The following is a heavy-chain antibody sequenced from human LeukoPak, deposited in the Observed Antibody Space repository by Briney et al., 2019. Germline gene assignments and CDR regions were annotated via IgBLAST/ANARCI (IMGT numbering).Heavy chain of an antibody. CDR1: GYSISSGYH. D-gene: IGHD3-10*01. Sequence: SETLSLTCTVSGYSISSGYHWGWIRQSPGKGLEWIGSIYQSGSTFDNPSLKSRVTISVDTSKNLFSLKLSSVTAADTAVYYCARSVYYGSGSYSDYYYYMDVWGKGTTVTVSS. J-gene: IGHJ6*03. V-gene: IGHV4-38-2*02. CDR2: IYQSGST. CDR3: ARSVYYGSGSYSDYYYYMDV.